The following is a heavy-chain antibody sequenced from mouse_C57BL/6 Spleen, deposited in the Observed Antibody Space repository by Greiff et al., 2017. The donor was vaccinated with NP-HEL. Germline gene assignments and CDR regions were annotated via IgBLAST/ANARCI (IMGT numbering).Heavy chain of an antibody. Sequence: QVQLQQSGPELVKPGASVKISCKASGYAFSSSWMNWVKQRPGKGLEWIGRIYPGDGDPNYNGKFKGKATLTADKSSSTAYMQLSSLTSEDSAVYFCASYYSGSSPPFAYWGQGTLVTVSA. J-gene: IGHJ3*01. V-gene: IGHV1-82*01. CDR1: GYAFSSSW. D-gene: IGHD1-1*01. CDR3: ASYYSGSSPPFAY. CDR2: IYPGDGDP.